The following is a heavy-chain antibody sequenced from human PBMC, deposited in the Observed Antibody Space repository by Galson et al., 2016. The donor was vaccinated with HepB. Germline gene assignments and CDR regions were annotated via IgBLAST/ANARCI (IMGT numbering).Heavy chain of an antibody. J-gene: IGHJ5*02. D-gene: IGHD3-3*01. CDR3: AHTIGPPRSYYDFWVGSSKPNWFDP. CDR2: IYWDDDK. CDR1: GFSLRTSEVG. V-gene: IGHV2-5*02. Sequence: PALVKPTQTLTLTCSFSGFSLRTSEVGVGWIRQPPGKALEWLALIYWDDDKRYRPSLKSRLTITKDTSENQVVLTMTNMDPVDTATYYCAHTIGPPRSYYDFWVGSSKPNWFDPWGQGILVTVSS.